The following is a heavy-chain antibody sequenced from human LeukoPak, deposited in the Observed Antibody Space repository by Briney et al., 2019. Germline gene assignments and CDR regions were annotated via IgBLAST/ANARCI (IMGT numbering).Heavy chain of an antibody. D-gene: IGHD6-19*01. CDR2: INHSGST. CDR1: GGSFSRYY. J-gene: IGHJ4*02. V-gene: IGHV4-34*01. Sequence: MTSETLSLTCAVYGGSFSRYYWSWIRQPPGKGLEWIGEINHSGSTNYNPSRKSRVTISVDTSKNQFSLKLSSVTAADTAVYYCAREVAGTPWIDYWGQRTLVTVSS. CDR3: AREVAGTPWIDY.